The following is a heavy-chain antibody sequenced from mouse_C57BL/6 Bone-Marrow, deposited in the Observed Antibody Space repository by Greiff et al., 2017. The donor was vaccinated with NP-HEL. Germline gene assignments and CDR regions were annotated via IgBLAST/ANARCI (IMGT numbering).Heavy chain of an antibody. CDR2: IDPENGDT. Sequence: EVQLQQSGAELVRPGASVKLSCTASGFNIKDDYMHWVKQRPEQGLEWIGWIDPENGDTEYAAKFQGKATITADTSSNTAYLQLSSLTSEDTAVYYCTSGGSSPYAMDNWGQGTSVTVSS. J-gene: IGHJ4*01. D-gene: IGHD1-1*01. CDR3: TSGGSSPYAMDN. CDR1: GFNIKDDY. V-gene: IGHV14-4*01.